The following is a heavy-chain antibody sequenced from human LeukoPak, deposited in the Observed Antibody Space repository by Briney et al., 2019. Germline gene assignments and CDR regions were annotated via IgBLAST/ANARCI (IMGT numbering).Heavy chain of an antibody. V-gene: IGHV3-30*14. CDR3: ARSWYDSGFDY. Sequence: PGGSLRLSCAASGFTFSSYAMHWVRQAPGKGLEWVAVISYDGSNKYYADSVKGRFTISRDNSKNTLYLQMNSLRAEDTAVYYCARSWYDSGFDYWGQGTLVTVSS. D-gene: IGHD6-13*01. J-gene: IGHJ4*02. CDR2: ISYDGSNK. CDR1: GFTFSSYA.